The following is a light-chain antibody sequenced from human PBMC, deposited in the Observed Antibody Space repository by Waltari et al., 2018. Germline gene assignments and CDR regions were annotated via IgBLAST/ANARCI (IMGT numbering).Light chain of an antibody. CDR2: AAS. CDR3: QQSYSTPGT. Sequence: DIQMTQSPSSLSASVGDRDTITSRASQSISSYLNWYQQKPGKAPKLLIYAASSLQSGVPSRFSGSGSGTDFTLTISSLQPEDFATYYCQQSYSTPGTFGQGTRLEIK. CDR1: QSISSY. J-gene: IGKJ5*01. V-gene: IGKV1-39*01.